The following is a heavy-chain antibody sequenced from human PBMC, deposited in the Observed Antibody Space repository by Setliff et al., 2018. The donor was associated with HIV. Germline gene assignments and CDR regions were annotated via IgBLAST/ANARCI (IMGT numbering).Heavy chain of an antibody. V-gene: IGHV4-61*02. D-gene: IGHD3-10*01. CDR2: IYTSGST. Sequence: SETLSLTCTVSGGFISSGTYYWSWIRQPAGKGLGWIGRIYTSGSTNYSPSLKSRVTISVDTSKNQFSLKLSSVTAADTAVYYCASSPDSMVRARGEAFDIWGQGTMVTVSS. CDR3: ASSPDSMVRARGEAFDI. CDR1: GGFISSGTYY. J-gene: IGHJ3*02.